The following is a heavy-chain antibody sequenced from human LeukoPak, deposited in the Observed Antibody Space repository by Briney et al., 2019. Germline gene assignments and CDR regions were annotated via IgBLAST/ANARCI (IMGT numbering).Heavy chain of an antibody. CDR2: IYYSGST. D-gene: IGHD3-10*01. Sequence: SETLSLTCTVSGGSISSSSYYWGWIRQPPGKGLEWIGSIYYSGSTYYNPSLKSRVTISVDTSKNQFSLKLSSVTAADTAVYYCARQFLLLCFGELKPYYFDYWGQGTLVTVSS. CDR3: ARQFLLLCFGELKPYYFDY. CDR1: GGSISSSSYY. V-gene: IGHV4-39*01. J-gene: IGHJ4*02.